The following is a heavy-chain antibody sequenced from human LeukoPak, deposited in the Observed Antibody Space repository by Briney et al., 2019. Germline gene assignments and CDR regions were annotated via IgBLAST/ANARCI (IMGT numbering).Heavy chain of an antibody. V-gene: IGHV4-34*01. D-gene: IGHD3-22*01. CDR3: VRGPPYYSDSRGYYTPFDY. J-gene: IGHJ4*01. Sequence: SETLSLTCAVYGGSFSGYYWSWIRQPPGKGLEWIGEINHSGSTNYNPSLNSRVTISVDTSTNQFSLKLSSVTAAATDVYFCVRGPPYYSDSRGYYTPFDYWGQGTLVTVSS. CDR2: INHSGST. CDR1: GGSFSGYY.